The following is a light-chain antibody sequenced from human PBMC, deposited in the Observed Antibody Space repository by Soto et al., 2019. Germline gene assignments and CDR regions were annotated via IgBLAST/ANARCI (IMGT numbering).Light chain of an antibody. CDR3: LLYYGETVV. J-gene: IGLJ2*01. V-gene: IGLV7-43*01. Sequence: QAVVTQEPSLTVSPGGTVTLTCASSTGAVTSGYYPNWFQQKPGQTPRPLIYRTNNKHSWTPARFSGSLLGGKAALTLSTVQPEDEPDYYCLLYYGETVVFGGGTKVTVL. CDR2: RTN. CDR1: TGAVTSGYY.